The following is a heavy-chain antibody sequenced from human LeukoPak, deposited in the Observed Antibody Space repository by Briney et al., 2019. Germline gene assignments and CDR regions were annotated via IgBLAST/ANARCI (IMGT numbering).Heavy chain of an antibody. J-gene: IGHJ4*02. CDR2: IIPILGIA. CDR1: GGTFSSYT. Sequence: SVKVSCKASGGTFSSYTMSWVRQAPGQGLEWMGMIIPILGIANYAQKFQGRVTITADKSTSTAYLELSSLRSEDTAVYYCARAYCSSTSCHYYFDYWGQGTLVTVSS. CDR3: ARAYCSSTSCHYYFDY. D-gene: IGHD2-2*01. V-gene: IGHV1-69*02.